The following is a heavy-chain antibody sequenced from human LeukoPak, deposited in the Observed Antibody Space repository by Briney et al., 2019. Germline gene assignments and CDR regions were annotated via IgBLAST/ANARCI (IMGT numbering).Heavy chain of an antibody. CDR1: GYTFTSYG. Sequence: ASVKVSYKASGYTFTSYGISWVRQAPGQGLEWMGWISAYNGNTNYAQKLQGRVTMTTDTSTSTAYMELRSLRSDDTAVYYCASFSYGRRVFDYWGQGTLVTVSS. CDR2: ISAYNGNT. CDR3: ASFSYGRRVFDY. J-gene: IGHJ4*02. V-gene: IGHV1-18*01. D-gene: IGHD3-10*01.